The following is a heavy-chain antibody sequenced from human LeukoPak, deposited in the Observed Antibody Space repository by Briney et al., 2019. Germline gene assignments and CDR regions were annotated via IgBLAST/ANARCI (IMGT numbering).Heavy chain of an antibody. CDR1: GGSFSGYY. CDR3: VSSDY. Sequence: PSETLSLTCAVYGGSFSGYYWSWIRQPPGKGLEWIGEINHSGSTNYNPSLKSRVTMSVDTSKNEFSLKLNSVTAADTAVYYCVSSDYWGQGTLVTVSS. J-gene: IGHJ4*02. V-gene: IGHV4-34*01. CDR2: INHSGST.